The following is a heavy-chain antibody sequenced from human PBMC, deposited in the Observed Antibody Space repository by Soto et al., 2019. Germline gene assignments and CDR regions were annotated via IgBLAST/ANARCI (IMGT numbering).Heavy chain of an antibody. CDR2: ISHDGSNK. CDR1: GFTFSSYG. CDR3: AKSHGTGSHYFDN. V-gene: IGHV3-30*18. Sequence: PGGSLRLSCAASGFTFSSYGMHWVRQAPGKGLEWVAVISHDGSNKYYGDSVKGRFTISRDNSKNTVHLQMNSLRAEDTAIYYCAKSHGTGSHYFDNWGRGTLVTVSS. D-gene: IGHD2-8*02. J-gene: IGHJ4*02.